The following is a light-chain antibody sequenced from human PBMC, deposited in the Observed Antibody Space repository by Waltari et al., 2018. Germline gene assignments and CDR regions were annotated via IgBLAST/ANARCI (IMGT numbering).Light chain of an antibody. V-gene: IGLV2-8*01. CDR3: SSYGGSNNLV. CDR2: EVS. Sequence: QSALTQPPSASGSPGQSVTISCTGTRSDVGASNYVSWYQQHPGKAPNVMIYEVSKRPSGVPDRFSGSKSGNTASLTVSGVQAEDEADYYCSSYGGSNNLVFGGGTKLTVL. J-gene: IGLJ3*02. CDR1: RSDVGASNY.